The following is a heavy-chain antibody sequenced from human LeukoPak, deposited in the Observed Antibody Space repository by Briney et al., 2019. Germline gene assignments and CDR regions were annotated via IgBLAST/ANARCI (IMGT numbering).Heavy chain of an antibody. V-gene: IGHV4-59*12. CDR2: IYYSGST. Sequence: PSETLSLTCTVSGGSISSYYWSWIRQPPGKGLEWIGYIYYSGSTNYNPSLKSRVTISVDTSKNQFSLKLSSVTAADTAVYFCARDVGKAYWGQGLLAIVSS. CDR3: ARDVGKAY. CDR1: GGSISSYY. D-gene: IGHD4-23*01. J-gene: IGHJ4*02.